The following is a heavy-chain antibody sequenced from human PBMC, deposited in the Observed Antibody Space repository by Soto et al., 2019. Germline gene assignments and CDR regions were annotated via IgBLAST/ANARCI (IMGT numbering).Heavy chain of an antibody. Sequence: SVKVSCKASGGTFSSYAISWVRQAPGQGLEWMGGIIPIFGTANYAQKFQGRVTITADESTSTAYMELSSLRSEDTAVYYCARGALRDFWSGYPYGMDVWGQGTMVTVSS. CDR3: ARGALRDFWSGYPYGMDV. J-gene: IGHJ6*02. CDR1: GGTFSSYA. D-gene: IGHD3-3*01. CDR2: IIPIFGTA. V-gene: IGHV1-69*01.